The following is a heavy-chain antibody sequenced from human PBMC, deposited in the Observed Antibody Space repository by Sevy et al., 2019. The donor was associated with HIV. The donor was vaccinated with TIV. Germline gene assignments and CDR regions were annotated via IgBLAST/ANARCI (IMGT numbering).Heavy chain of an antibody. D-gene: IGHD2-2*01. CDR1: GGTFSSYA. Sequence: ASVKVSCKASGGTFSSYAISWVRQAPGQGLEWMGGIIPIFGTANYAQKFQGRVTITADESTSTAYMELSSLGSVDTAVYYCARDREGRDIVVVPAARSYYYGMDVWGQGTTVTVSS. V-gene: IGHV1-69*13. CDR3: ARDREGRDIVVVPAARSYYYGMDV. J-gene: IGHJ6*02. CDR2: IIPIFGTA.